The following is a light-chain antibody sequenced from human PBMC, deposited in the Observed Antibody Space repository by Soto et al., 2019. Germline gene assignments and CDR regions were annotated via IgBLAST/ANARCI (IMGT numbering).Light chain of an antibody. CDR1: SSKIGAGYD. Sequence: QSVLTQPPSVSGAPGQMVTISCTGSSSKIGAGYDVHWYQQLPGTAPKLLIYGNNNRPSGVPDRFSGSKSGTSASLAITGLQAEDEADYYCQSYDSSLSVLYVFGTGTKVTVL. J-gene: IGLJ1*01. CDR2: GNN. V-gene: IGLV1-40*01. CDR3: QSYDSSLSVLYV.